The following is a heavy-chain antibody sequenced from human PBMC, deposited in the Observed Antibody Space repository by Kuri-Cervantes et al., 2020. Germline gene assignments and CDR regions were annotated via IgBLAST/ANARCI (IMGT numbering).Heavy chain of an antibody. J-gene: IGHJ2*01. CDR1: GFTFSNYA. CDR3: AKVHYDILTGYYHSWYFDL. D-gene: IGHD3-9*01. V-gene: IGHV3-23*01. Sequence: GESLKISCEASGFTFSNYAMSWVRQAPGKGLEWVSTIGGSGDTTYYADSVKGRFTISRDNSKSTLYLQMNSLRAEDTAVYYCAKVHYDILTGYYHSWYFDLWGRGTLVTVSS. CDR2: IGGSGDTT.